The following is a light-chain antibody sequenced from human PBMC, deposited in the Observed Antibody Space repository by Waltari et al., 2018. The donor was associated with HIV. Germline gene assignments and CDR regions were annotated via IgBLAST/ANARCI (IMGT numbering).Light chain of an antibody. CDR3: HQYGSFFT. CDR1: QSVSSKY. CDR2: DAS. V-gene: IGKV3-20*01. J-gene: IGKJ2*01. Sequence: EIVLTQSPGTLSLSPGERATRSCTASQSVSSKYLAWYQQNTGQAPRLLIYDASSRATGIPDRFSGSGSGTYFTLAISRLEPEDFAVYYCHQYGSFFTFGQGTKLEIK.